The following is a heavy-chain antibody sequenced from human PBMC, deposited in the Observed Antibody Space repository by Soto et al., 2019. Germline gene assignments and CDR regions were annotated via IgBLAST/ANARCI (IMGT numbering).Heavy chain of an antibody. Sequence: QVQLVQSGAEVKKPGASVKVSCKASGYTFTSYAMHWVRQAPGQRLEWMGWINAGNGNTKYSQKFQGRVTITRDTSASTAYMELSSLRSEDTAVYYCARDLGCSGGSCYWFAFDIWGQGTMVTVSS. CDR1: GYTFTSYA. V-gene: IGHV1-3*01. J-gene: IGHJ3*02. D-gene: IGHD2-15*01. CDR3: ARDLGCSGGSCYWFAFDI. CDR2: INAGNGNT.